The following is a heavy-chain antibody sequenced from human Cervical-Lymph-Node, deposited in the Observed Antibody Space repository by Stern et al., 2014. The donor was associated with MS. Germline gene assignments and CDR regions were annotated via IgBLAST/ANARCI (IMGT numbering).Heavy chain of an antibody. CDR1: GFTCSTYA. J-gene: IGHJ4*02. V-gene: IGHV3-30-3*01. CDR2: VSYDGTQR. Sequence: VQLLESGGGVAPPGRSLSISCVASGFTCSTYAMHWVSPAPGKGLEWVAFVSYDGTQRNSTDSVKARCTISRDNSKNTLYLHMNSLRDEDTAVYFCARGGRGVGLEYWGQGALVTVSS. CDR3: ARGGRGVGLEY. D-gene: IGHD3-10*01.